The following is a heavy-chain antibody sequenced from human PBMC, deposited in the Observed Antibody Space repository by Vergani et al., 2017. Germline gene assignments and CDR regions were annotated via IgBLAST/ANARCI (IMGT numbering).Heavy chain of an antibody. J-gene: IGHJ3*01. Sequence: QLQLQESGPGLVKPSATLSLTCSVSGASIRSSNYYWGWIRQPPGKGLEWIESIYYSGSTYYNPSLKSRVTISVDTSKNQFSLQLTSVTAADTAVYYCARDNKQLRQRAFDLWGQGTMVTVSS. D-gene: IGHD4-23*01. CDR2: IYYSGST. CDR3: ARDNKQLRQRAFDL. CDR1: GASIRSSNYY. V-gene: IGHV4-39*02.